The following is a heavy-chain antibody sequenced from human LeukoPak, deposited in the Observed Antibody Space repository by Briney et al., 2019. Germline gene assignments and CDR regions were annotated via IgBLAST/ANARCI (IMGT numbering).Heavy chain of an antibody. V-gene: IGHV1-69*13. CDR3: ARATPGGLHGYSFDY. J-gene: IGHJ4*02. CDR2: IIPIFGTA. D-gene: IGHD5-24*01. CDR1: GGTFSSYA. Sequence: ASVKVSCRASGGTFSSYAISWVRQAPGQGLEWMGGIIPIFGTANYAQKFQGRVTITADESTSTAYMELTSLRSGDTAVYYCARATPGGLHGYSFDYWGQGTVVTVYS.